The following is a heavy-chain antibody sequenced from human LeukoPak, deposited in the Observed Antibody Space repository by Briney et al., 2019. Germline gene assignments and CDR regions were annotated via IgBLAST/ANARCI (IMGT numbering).Heavy chain of an antibody. J-gene: IGHJ6*02. Sequence: SETLSLTCTVSGGSISSYYWSWIRQPAGKGLEWIGRIYTSGSTNYNPSLKSRVTMSVDTSKNRFSLKLSSVTAADTAVYYCARIITMVRGVISSMSGMDVWGQGTTVTVSS. V-gene: IGHV4-4*07. D-gene: IGHD3-10*01. CDR1: GGSISSYY. CDR3: ARIITMVRGVISSMSGMDV. CDR2: IYTSGST.